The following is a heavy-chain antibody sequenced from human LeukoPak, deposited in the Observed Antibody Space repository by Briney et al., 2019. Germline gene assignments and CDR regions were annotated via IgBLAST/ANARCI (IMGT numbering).Heavy chain of an antibody. CDR2: IYSGGNT. J-gene: IGHJ4*02. Sequence: GGSLRLSCAASGFTVSSNYMGWVRQAPGKGLEYASVIYSGGNTYYAGSVKGRFTISRDNSMNTVYLQMNSLRAEDTAVFYCARLVATTGRLYFDYWGQGNLVTVSS. CDR1: GFTVSSNY. CDR3: ARLVATTGRLYFDY. V-gene: IGHV3-53*01. D-gene: IGHD1-1*01.